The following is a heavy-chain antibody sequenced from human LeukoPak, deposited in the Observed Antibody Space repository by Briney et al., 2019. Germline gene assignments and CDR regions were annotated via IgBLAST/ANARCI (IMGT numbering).Heavy chain of an antibody. CDR3: ARNVEMATIVDY. J-gene: IGHJ4*02. CDR1: GFTFSSYG. V-gene: IGHV3-7*01. CDR2: IKQDGSEK. D-gene: IGHD5-24*01. Sequence: GGTLRLSCAASGFTFSSYGMSWVRQAPGKGLEWVANIKQDGSEKYYVDSVKGRFTISRDNAKNSLYLQMNSLRAEDTAVYYCARNVEMATIVDYWGQGTLVTVSS.